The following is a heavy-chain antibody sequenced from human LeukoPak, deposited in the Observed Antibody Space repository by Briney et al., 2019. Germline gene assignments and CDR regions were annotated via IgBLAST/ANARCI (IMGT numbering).Heavy chain of an antibody. D-gene: IGHD4-17*01. CDR3: ARHVRDYGDYFMSSNI. CDR1: GYDFSIYW. J-gene: IGHJ3*02. V-gene: IGHV5-51*01. Sequence: GESPKISCKGSGYDFSIYWIAWVRQMPGKGLEWMGIVYPGDSDTRYSPSFQGHVTISADKSISIAYLQWSSLKASVTAIYFCARHVRDYGDYFMSSNIWGQGTMVTVSS. CDR2: VYPGDSDT.